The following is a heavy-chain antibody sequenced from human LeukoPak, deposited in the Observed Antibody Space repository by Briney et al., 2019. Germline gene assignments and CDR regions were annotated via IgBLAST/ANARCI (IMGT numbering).Heavy chain of an antibody. CDR2: IYDSGST. Sequence: PSETLSLTCTVSGGSISSYSWSWIRQPPGKGLECIGYIYDSGSTNYNPSLKSRVAISVDKSKNQFSLKLSYVTAADTAVYYRARLSHYFDSSGYYYVRFFDYWGQGTLVTVSS. CDR3: ARLSHYFDSSGYYYVRFFDY. D-gene: IGHD3-22*01. J-gene: IGHJ4*02. V-gene: IGHV4-59*08. CDR1: GGSISSYS.